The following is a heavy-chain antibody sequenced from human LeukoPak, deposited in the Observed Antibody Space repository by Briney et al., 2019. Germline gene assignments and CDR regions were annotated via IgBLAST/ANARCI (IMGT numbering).Heavy chain of an antibody. J-gene: IGHJ3*02. CDR2: INSDGRMT. V-gene: IGHV3-74*01. CDR3: ARVGSTYGPHAFDI. D-gene: IGHD3-10*01. Sequence: VGSLRHSSAAFGFTFSSYLLYWVRQAPGKGLVWVSGINSDGRMTRYAESVKGRFTISRDNAKNTLYLQMNSLRAEDTSVYYCARVGSTYGPHAFDIRGQ. CDR1: GFTFSSYL.